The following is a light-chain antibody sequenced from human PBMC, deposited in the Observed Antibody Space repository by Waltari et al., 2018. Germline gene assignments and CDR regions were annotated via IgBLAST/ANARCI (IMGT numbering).Light chain of an antibody. V-gene: IGKV1-27*01. J-gene: IGKJ1*01. CDR2: AAS. CDR1: QGVRNY. Sequence: DIQMTQSPSSLSASVGDRVTITCRASQGVRNYLAWYQQKLGKVPKLLIYAASTLQSGVPSRFSGSGSGTDFTLTISSLQPEDVATYYCQKYNSAPQTFGQGTKVEIK. CDR3: QKYNSAPQT.